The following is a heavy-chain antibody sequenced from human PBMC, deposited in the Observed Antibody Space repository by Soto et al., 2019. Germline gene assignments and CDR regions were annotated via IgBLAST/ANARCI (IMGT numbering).Heavy chain of an antibody. CDR2: IDWDDDK. CDR3: ARIQGELNQGYFDY. Sequence: SGPTLVNPTQTLTLTCTFSGFSLSTSGMRVSWIRQPPGKALEWLARIDWDDDKFYSTSLKTRLTISKDTSKNQVVLTMTNMDPVDTATYYCARIQGELNQGYFDYWGQGTLVTVSS. CDR1: GFSLSTSGMR. D-gene: IGHD1-26*01. J-gene: IGHJ4*02. V-gene: IGHV2-70*04.